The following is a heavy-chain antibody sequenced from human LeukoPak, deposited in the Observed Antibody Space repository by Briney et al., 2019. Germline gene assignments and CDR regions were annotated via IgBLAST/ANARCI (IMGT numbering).Heavy chain of an antibody. V-gene: IGHV3-66*01. CDR1: EFSVSNNY. J-gene: IGHJ4*02. Sequence: PGGSLRLSCAASEFSVSNNYMSWVRQAPGKGLEWVSVIYSGGFTFYADSVKGRFTISRDKSKNTLYLQMNSLRAEDTAVYYCARGDYYDFQLDYWGQGTLVTVSS. CDR3: ARGDYYDFQLDY. D-gene: IGHD3-22*01. CDR2: IYSGGFT.